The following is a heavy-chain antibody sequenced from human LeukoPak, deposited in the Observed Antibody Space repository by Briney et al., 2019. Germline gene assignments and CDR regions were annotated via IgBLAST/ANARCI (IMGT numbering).Heavy chain of an antibody. J-gene: IGHJ4*02. Sequence: GGSLRLSCAASGFTFSSYSMNWVRQAPGKGLEWVSSISSSSSYIYYADSVKGRFTISIDNAKNSLYLQMNSLRAEDTAVYYCARGSLSQLIIDSYFDYWGQGTLVTVSS. V-gene: IGHV3-21*01. CDR2: ISSSSSYI. CDR3: ARGSLSQLIIDSYFDY. D-gene: IGHD2-2*01. CDR1: GFTFSSYS.